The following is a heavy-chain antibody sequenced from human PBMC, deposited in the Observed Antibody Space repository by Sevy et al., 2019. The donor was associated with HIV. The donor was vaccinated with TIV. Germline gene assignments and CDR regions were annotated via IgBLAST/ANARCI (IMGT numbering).Heavy chain of an antibody. V-gene: IGHV4-4*02. CDR3: AAAAGTDILGYYFDS. Sequence: SETLSLTCTVSGDSIISSRWWSWFRQSPGKGLEWIGDMYHRGTTNYSPSLKNRVIMSVDKSKNQFYLKLTLVTAADTAVYYCAAAAGTDILGYYFDSWGQGIPVTVSS. D-gene: IGHD3-3*02. J-gene: IGHJ4*02. CDR1: GDSIISSRW. CDR2: MYHRGTT.